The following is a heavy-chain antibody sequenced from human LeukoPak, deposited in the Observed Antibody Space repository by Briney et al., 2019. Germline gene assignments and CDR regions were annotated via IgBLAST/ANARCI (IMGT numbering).Heavy chain of an antibody. D-gene: IGHD6-19*01. J-gene: IGHJ4*02. Sequence: PGGSLRLSCAASGFTFSSYSMHWVRQAPGKGLEWVAVISYDGSNKYNAGSVKGRFTISRDNSKNTLYLQMNSLRAEDTAVYNCARDSGWHSDYWGQGTLVTVSS. CDR3: ARDSGWHSDY. CDR1: GFTFSSYS. CDR2: ISYDGSNK. V-gene: IGHV3-30-3*01.